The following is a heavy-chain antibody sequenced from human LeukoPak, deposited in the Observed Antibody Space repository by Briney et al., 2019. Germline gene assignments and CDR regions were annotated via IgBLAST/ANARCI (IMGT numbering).Heavy chain of an antibody. CDR1: GYTFTSYY. V-gene: IGHV1-46*01. CDR2: INPSGGST. Sequence: GASVKVSCKASGYTFTSYYMHWVRQAPGQGLKWMGIINPSGGSTSYAQKFQGRVTMTRDMSTSTVYMELSSLRSEDTAVYYCARDRVGATAEFDYWGQGTLVTVSS. CDR3: ARDRVGATAEFDY. J-gene: IGHJ4*02. D-gene: IGHD1-26*01.